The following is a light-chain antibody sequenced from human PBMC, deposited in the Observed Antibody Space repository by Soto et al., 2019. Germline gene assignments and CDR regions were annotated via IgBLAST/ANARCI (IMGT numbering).Light chain of an antibody. CDR2: DDN. Sequence: QSVLTQPPSVSAAPGQRVTIACSGSGSNIGNNSVSWYQQLPGAAPKLLIYDDNNLPSGIPDRFSGSKSGTSATLGITGLQTGDEADYYCGTWDTSLPACVFGPGTKVTVL. CDR1: GSNIGNNS. CDR3: GTWDTSLPACV. J-gene: IGLJ1*01. V-gene: IGLV1-51*01.